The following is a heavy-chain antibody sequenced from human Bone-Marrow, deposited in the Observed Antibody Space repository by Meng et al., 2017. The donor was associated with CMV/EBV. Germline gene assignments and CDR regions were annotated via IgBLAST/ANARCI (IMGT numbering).Heavy chain of an antibody. V-gene: IGHV3-7*01. CDR1: GFTFSSYW. Sequence: GESLKISCASSGFTFSSYWMSWVRQAPGKGLEWVANIKQDGSEKYYVDSVKGRFTISRDNAKNSLYLQMNSLRAEDTAVYYCAIVGKLEYFDYGARERWSPSPQ. CDR3: AIVGKLEYFDY. J-gene: IGHJ4*02. CDR2: IKQDGSEK. D-gene: IGHD1-1*01.